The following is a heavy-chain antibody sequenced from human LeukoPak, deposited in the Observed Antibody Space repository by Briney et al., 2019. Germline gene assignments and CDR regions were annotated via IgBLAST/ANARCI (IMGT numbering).Heavy chain of an antibody. CDR1: GGSISSYY. J-gene: IGHJ5*02. CDR3: AREGTYGWYNWFDP. Sequence: SETLSLTCTVSGGSISSYYWSWIRQPPGKGLEWIGYMYRTGSTNYNPSLKRRVTITPDTSKNQFSLRLTSVTAADTAVYYCAREGTYGWYNWFDPWGQGTLVTVSS. CDR2: MYRTGST. V-gene: IGHV4-59*01. D-gene: IGHD6-19*01.